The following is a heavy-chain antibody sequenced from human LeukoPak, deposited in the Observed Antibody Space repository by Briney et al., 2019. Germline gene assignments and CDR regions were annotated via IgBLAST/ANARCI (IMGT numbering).Heavy chain of an antibody. D-gene: IGHD3-10*01. CDR3: ARDRSGTWAFDY. J-gene: IGHJ4*02. Sequence: GGSLRLSCAASGFTSSRHGMHWDRQGPVKGLEWVAVISFDGSRKDYADSVKGRFTISRDNSKNTLYLQMDSLSAEDTAVYYCARDRSGTWAFDYCGQGTLVTVSS. V-gene: IGHV3-30-3*01. CDR1: GFTSSRHG. CDR2: ISFDGSRK.